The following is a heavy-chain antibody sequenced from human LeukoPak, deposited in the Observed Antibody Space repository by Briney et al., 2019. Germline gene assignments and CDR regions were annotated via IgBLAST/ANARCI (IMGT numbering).Heavy chain of an antibody. CDR1: RGSTTSSIYY. CDR3: ARQEMAPNYWYFDL. CDR2: IYYSGST. D-gene: IGHD5-24*01. J-gene: IGHJ2*01. Sequence: SETLSLTCTVSRGSTTSSIYYWGWIRQPPGKGLEWIGSIYYSGSTYYNPSLKSRVTTSVDTSKNQFSLRVSSVTAADTAVYYCARQEMAPNYWYFDLWGRGTLVTVSS. V-gene: IGHV4-39*01.